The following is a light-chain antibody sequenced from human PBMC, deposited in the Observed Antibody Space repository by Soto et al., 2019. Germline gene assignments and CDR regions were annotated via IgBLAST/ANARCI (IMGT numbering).Light chain of an antibody. CDR2: GAS. V-gene: IGKV3-15*01. CDR3: QQYNNWPPKYT. CDR1: QSVSNN. J-gene: IGKJ2*01. Sequence: EIVMTQSPATLSVSPGERATLSCRASQSVSNNLAWYQQKPGQAPRLLIYGASTRATGIPARFSGGGSGTEFTLTISSLQSEDFAVYYCQQYNNWPPKYTFGQGTKLEI.